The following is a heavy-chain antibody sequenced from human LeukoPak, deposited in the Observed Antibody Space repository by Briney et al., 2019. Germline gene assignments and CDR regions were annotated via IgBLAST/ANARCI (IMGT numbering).Heavy chain of an antibody. D-gene: IGHD3-16*02. J-gene: IGHJ3*01. CDR1: GFTFSSYS. Sequence: PGGSLRLFCAASGFTFSSYSMNWVRQALGKGLEWVSSISSSSSYIYYADSVKGRFTISRDNAKNSLYLQMNSLRAEDTAVYYCARSGAKYYDYVWGSYRPNDAFDVWGQGTKVTVSS. CDR3: ARSGAKYYDYVWGSYRPNDAFDV. V-gene: IGHV3-21*04. CDR2: ISSSSSYI.